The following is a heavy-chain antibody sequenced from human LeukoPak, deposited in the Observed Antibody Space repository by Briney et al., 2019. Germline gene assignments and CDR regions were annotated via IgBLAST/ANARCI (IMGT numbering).Heavy chain of an antibody. J-gene: IGHJ4*02. D-gene: IGHD4-17*01. CDR3: ARAHGDYVGNYFDY. CDR2: ISAYNGNT. CDR1: GYTFTSYG. Sequence: ASVKVSCKASGYTFTSYGISWVRQAPGQGLEWMGWISAYNGNTNYAQILQGRGTMTTDTSTSTAYMELRSLRSDDTAVYYCARAHGDYVGNYFDYWGQGTLVTVSS. V-gene: IGHV1-18*04.